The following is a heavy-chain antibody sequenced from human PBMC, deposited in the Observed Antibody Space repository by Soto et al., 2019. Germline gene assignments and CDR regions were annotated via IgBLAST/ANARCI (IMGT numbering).Heavy chain of an antibody. CDR1: SGSFSGYY. CDR2: INHSGST. CDR3: ARWPTPRCCAKRGLFDL. J-gene: IGHJ5*02. D-gene: IGHD2-15*01. Sequence: SQNLSLTSAVYSGSFSGYYWSWIRQPPEKGLEWIGKINHSGSTNYNPSLKSRVTISVDTSKNQFSLKLSSVTAADTAVYYCARWPTPRCCAKRGLFDLWGQGTLVIVSA. V-gene: IGHV4-34*01.